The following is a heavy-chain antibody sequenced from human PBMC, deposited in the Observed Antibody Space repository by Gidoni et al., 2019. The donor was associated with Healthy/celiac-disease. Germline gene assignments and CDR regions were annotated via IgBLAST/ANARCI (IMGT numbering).Heavy chain of an antibody. V-gene: IGHV3-21*01. CDR3: ARAEELRFLNYYYMDV. D-gene: IGHD3-3*01. CDR1: RFTFSSYS. J-gene: IGHJ6*03. Sequence: EVQLVESGGGLVKPGGSLRLSCAASRFTFSSYSMNWVRQAPGKGLEWVSSISSSSSYIYYADSVKGRFTISRDNAKNSLYLQMNSLRAEDTAVYYCARAEELRFLNYYYMDVWGKGTTVTVSS. CDR2: ISSSSSYI.